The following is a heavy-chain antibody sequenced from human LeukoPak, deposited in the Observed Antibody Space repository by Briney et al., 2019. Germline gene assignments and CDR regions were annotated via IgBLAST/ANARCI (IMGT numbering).Heavy chain of an antibody. CDR3: ARDGYCSSTSCYYFDY. J-gene: IGHJ4*02. D-gene: IGHD2-2*01. CDR1: GFTFSNYW. V-gene: IGHV3-74*01. Sequence: PGGSLRLPCAASGFTFSNYWIHWSRKAPGKGLLWSSLINSDGSSTSYADSVKGRFTISRDNAKNTLYLQMNSLRAEDTAVYYCARDGYCSSTSCYYFDYWGQGTLVTVSS. CDR2: INSDGSST.